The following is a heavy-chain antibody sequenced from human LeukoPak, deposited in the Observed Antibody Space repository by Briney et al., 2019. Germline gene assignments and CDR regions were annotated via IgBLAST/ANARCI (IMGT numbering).Heavy chain of an antibody. J-gene: IGHJ6*02. CDR2: FDPEDGET. Sequence: ALVKVSCKVSGDTLTEFAMHWVRQAPGKGLEWMGGFDPEDGETIYAQKFQGRVIMSEDTSTDTAYMELSSLRSEDTAVYYCAADRFSIFGVVITPKNYYGMDVWGQGTTVTVSS. CDR3: AADRFSIFGVVITPKNYYGMDV. CDR1: GDTLTEFA. D-gene: IGHD3-3*01. V-gene: IGHV1-24*01.